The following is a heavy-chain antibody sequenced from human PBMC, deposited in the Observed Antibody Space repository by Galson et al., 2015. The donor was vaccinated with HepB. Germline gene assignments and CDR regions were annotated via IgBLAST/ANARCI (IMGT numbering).Heavy chain of an antibody. J-gene: IGHJ6*02. CDR3: ARLTTVTTDYYYYYGMDV. Sequence: SLRLSCAASGFTFSSYWMHWVRQAPGKGLVWVSRINSDGSSTSYADSVKGRFTISRDNAKNTLYPQMNSLRAEDTAVYYCARLTTVTTDYYYYYGMDVWGQGTTVTVSS. CDR2: INSDGSST. CDR1: GFTFSSYW. D-gene: IGHD4-17*01. V-gene: IGHV3-74*01.